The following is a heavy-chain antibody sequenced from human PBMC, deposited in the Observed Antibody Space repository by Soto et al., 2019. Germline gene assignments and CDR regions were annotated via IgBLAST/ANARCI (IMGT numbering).Heavy chain of an antibody. CDR3: ARDSPHSVSSVFDY. V-gene: IGHV4-31*03. CDR1: GGSISSGGYY. Sequence: SETLSLTCTVSGGSISSGGYYWSWIRQHPGKGLEWIGYIYYSGSTYYNPSLKSRVTISVDTSTRTVYMELRSLRSDDTAVYYCARDSPHSVSSVFDYWDQGALVTVSS. CDR2: IYYSGST. J-gene: IGHJ4*02. D-gene: IGHD2-21*01.